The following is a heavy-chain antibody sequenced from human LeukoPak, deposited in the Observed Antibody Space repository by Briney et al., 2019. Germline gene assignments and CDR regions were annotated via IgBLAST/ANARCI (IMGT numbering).Heavy chain of an antibody. J-gene: IGHJ4*02. V-gene: IGHV3-23*01. Sequence: PGASLRLSCVDSGFTFSSFAMSWVRQAPGKGLEWVSTISSSGSTTYYVDSVEGRFTISRDNSRNTLYLQMNSLRGEDTAVYYCARESPAFDYWGQGTLVTVS. CDR1: GFTFSSFA. CDR3: ARESPAFDY. CDR2: ISSSGSTT.